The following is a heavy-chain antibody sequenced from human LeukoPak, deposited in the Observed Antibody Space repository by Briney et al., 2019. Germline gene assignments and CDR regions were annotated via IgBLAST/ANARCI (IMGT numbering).Heavy chain of an antibody. CDR3: ASPGEKDYYFDY. J-gene: IGHJ4*02. D-gene: IGHD3-16*01. CDR2: INPSGGST. V-gene: IGHV1-46*01. Sequence: ASVKVSCKASGYTFTSYYMHWVRQAPAQGLEWMGIINPSGGSTSYAQKFQGRVTMTRDTSTSTVYMELSSRRSEDTAVYYCASPGEKDYYFDYWGQGTLVTVSS. CDR1: GYTFTSYY.